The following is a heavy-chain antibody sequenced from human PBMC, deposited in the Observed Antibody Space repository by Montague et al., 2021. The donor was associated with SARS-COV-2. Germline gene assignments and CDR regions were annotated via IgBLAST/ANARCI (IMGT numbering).Heavy chain of an antibody. CDR2: IYTSGST. CDR1: GGSISSGSYY. Sequence: TLSLTCTVSGGSISSGSYYWSWIRQPAGKGLEWIGRIYTSGSTNYNPSLKSRVTISVDTSKNQFSLKLSSATAADTAVYYCAREGGITIFGVVILYYFDYWGQGTLVTVSS. D-gene: IGHD3-3*01. J-gene: IGHJ4*02. CDR3: AREGGITIFGVVILYYFDY. V-gene: IGHV4-61*02.